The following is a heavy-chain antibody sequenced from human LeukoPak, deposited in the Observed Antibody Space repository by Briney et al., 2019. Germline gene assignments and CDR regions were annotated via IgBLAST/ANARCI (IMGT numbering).Heavy chain of an antibody. J-gene: IGHJ6*02. CDR1: GGSISSSSYY. CDR2: IYYSGST. Sequence: SETLSLTCTVSGGSISSSSYYWGWIRQPPGKGLEWIGSIYYSGSTYYNPSLKSRVTISVDTSKNQFSLKLSSVTAADTAVYYCARDMIVVVTNTRKLPNYYYYGMDVWGQGTTVTVSS. V-gene: IGHV4-39*07. D-gene: IGHD3-22*01. CDR3: ARDMIVVVTNTRKLPNYYYYGMDV.